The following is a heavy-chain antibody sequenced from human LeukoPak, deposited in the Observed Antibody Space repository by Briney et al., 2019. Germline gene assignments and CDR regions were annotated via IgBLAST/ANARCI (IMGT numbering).Heavy chain of an antibody. Sequence: GGSLRLSCAASEFTVDYAMHWVRQVPGKGLAWVSGIYWESGDVGYADSVRGRFTISRDNTKRSLYLQMNSLRAEDTALYYCGKDISAGGMDVWGQGTAVTVSS. V-gene: IGHV3-9*01. CDR2: IYWESGDV. CDR1: EFTVDYA. CDR3: GKDISAGGMDV. J-gene: IGHJ6*02.